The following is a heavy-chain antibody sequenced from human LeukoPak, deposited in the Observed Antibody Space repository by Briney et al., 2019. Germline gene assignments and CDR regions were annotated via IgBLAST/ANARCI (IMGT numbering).Heavy chain of an antibody. CDR1: GFTVSSNY. CDR3: AKTTYASNSSGWYNHFDY. Sequence: GGSLRLSCAASGFTVSSNYMSWVRQAPGKGLEWVSTISSSGYSTYYADSVKGRFTISRDNSKNTLYLQLNSLRAEDTTVYYCAKTTYASNSSGWYNHFDYWGQGTLVTVSS. V-gene: IGHV3-23*01. J-gene: IGHJ4*02. CDR2: ISSSGYST. D-gene: IGHD6-19*01.